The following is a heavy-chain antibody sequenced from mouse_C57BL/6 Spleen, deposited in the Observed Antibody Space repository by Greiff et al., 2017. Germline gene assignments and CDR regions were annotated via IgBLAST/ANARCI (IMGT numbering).Heavy chain of an antibody. CDR1: GYTFTSYW. CDR2: IDPSDSYT. J-gene: IGHJ3*01. D-gene: IGHD1-1*01. Sequence: QVQLQQPGAELVMPGASVKLSCKASGYTFTSYWMHWVKQRPGQGLEWIGEIDPSDSYTNYNQKFKGKSTLTVDKSSSTAYMQLSSLTSEDSAVYYCAREGYYYGKRAPFAYWGQGTLVTVSA. CDR3: AREGYYYGKRAPFAY. V-gene: IGHV1-69*01.